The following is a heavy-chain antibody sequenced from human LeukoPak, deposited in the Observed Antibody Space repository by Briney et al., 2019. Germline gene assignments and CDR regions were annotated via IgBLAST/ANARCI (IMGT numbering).Heavy chain of an antibody. CDR1: GGSISRTSYY. CDR3: ARSSASYYY. Sequence: SETLSLTCTVSGGSISRTSYYWNWIRQPPGKGPEWIGSIYYSGSTYYNPSLKSRVTISVDTSKNQFSLQLSSVTAAVTAFYYCARSSASYYYWGQGTLVTVSS. V-gene: IGHV4-39*07. CDR2: IYYSGST. J-gene: IGHJ4*02. D-gene: IGHD3-10*01.